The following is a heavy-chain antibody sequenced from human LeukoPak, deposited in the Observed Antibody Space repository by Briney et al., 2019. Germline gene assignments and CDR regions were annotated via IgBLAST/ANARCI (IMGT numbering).Heavy chain of an antibody. CDR3: ARRDYYTVWFDP. J-gene: IGHJ5*02. CDR1: SYNVANYW. Sequence: GESLKISCKASSYNVANYWIGWVRQMPGNGLEWMGIVYPAGSQTHYNPSYQGLVTISVDKSTYTAYLQWNTLKASDTAIYYCARRDYYTVWFDPWGQGTLVTVSS. V-gene: IGHV5-51*01. CDR2: VYPAGSQT. D-gene: IGHD3-3*01.